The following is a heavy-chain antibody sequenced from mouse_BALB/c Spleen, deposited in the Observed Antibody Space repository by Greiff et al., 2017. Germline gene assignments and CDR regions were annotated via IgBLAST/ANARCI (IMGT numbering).Heavy chain of an antibody. Sequence: DVKLVESGPGLVKPSQSLSLTCTVTGYSITSDYAWNWIRQFPGNKLEWMGYISYSGSTSYNPSLKSRISITRDTSKNQFFLQLNSVTTEDTATYYCARDYDGYYDYFDYWGQGTTLTVSS. V-gene: IGHV3-2*02. D-gene: IGHD2-3*01. J-gene: IGHJ2*01. CDR2: ISYSGST. CDR3: ARDYDGYYDYFDY. CDR1: GYSITSDYA.